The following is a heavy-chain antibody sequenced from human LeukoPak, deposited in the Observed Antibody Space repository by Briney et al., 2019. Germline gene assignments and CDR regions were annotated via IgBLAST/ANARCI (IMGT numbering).Heavy chain of an antibody. CDR2: ISWNSGSI. D-gene: IGHD1-7*01. V-gene: IGHV3-9*01. J-gene: IGHJ4*02. Sequence: GGSLRLSCAASGFTFDDYAMHWVRQAPGKGLEWVSGISWNSGSIGYADSVKGRFTISRDNAKNSLYLQMNSLRAEDTAVYYCARTIRGYWGQGTLVTVSS. CDR1: GFTFDDYA. CDR3: ARTIRGY.